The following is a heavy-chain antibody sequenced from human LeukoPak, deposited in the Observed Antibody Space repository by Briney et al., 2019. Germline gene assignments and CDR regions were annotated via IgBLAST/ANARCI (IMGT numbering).Heavy chain of an antibody. Sequence: GGSLRLSRAVSGFSVTNNYMSCVRQAPGQGLEWVSVFYVGGATYYADTVKGRFTISRDNSENTLYLQMKSLRAEDTAVYYCARGDGYNSFDYWGQGTLVTVSS. CDR2: FYVGGAT. CDR3: ARGDGYNSFDY. CDR1: GFSVTNNY. V-gene: IGHV3-53*01. J-gene: IGHJ4*02. D-gene: IGHD5-24*01.